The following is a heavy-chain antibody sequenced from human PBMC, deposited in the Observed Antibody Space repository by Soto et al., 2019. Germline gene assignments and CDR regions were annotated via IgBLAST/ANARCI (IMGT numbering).Heavy chain of an antibody. J-gene: IGHJ4*02. CDR3: ARERWITGNIPVFDY. CDR2: VWYDGSKE. V-gene: IGHV3-33*01. Sequence: QVQLVESGGGVVQPGRSQRLSCAASGFTFGGYGMHWVRQAPGKGLEWVAVVWYDGSKEYYADSVKGRFTISRDNSKNTLYLQMDSLRGEDTAVYYCARERWITGNIPVFDYWGQGTLVTVSS. CDR1: GFTFGGYG. D-gene: IGHD1-20*01.